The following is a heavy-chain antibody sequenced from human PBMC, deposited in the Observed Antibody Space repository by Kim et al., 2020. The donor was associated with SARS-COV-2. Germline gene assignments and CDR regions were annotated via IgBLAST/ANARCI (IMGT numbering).Heavy chain of an antibody. CDR2: IYSGGST. V-gene: IGHV3-53*01. D-gene: IGHD6-13*01. Sequence: GGSLRLSCAASGFTVSSNYMSWVRQAPGKGLEWVSVIYSGGSTYYADSVKGRFTISRDNSKNTLYLQMNSLRAEDTAVYYCARAPPLKRMRVYYFDYWGQGTLVTVSS. J-gene: IGHJ4*02. CDR3: ARAPPLKRMRVYYFDY. CDR1: GFTVSSNY.